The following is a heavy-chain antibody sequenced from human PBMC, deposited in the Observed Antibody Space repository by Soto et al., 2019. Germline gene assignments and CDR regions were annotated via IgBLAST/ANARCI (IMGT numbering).Heavy chain of an antibody. Sequence: PGESLKISCEGSGYTFTTYWVAWVRQMPGKGLGWVGSIYPGDSDSRYNPSVQGQVTISADRSISTAYLQWNSLKASDTAMYFCARHKGYCSSTCCYGMDVWGQGTTVTVS. V-gene: IGHV5-51*01. CDR1: GYTFTTYW. D-gene: IGHD2-15*01. CDR3: ARHKGYCSSTCCYGMDV. CDR2: IYPGDSDS. J-gene: IGHJ6*02.